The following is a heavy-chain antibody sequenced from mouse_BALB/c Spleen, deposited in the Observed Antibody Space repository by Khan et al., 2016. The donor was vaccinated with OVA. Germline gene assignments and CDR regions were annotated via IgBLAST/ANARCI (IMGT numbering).Heavy chain of an antibody. V-gene: IGHV5-9-1*01. CDR3: ARSPYGNFAY. CDR1: GFTFSTYA. CDR2: ISSDGDYT. D-gene: IGHD2-1*01. Sequence: EVMLVESGGGLVKPGGSLKLSCAASGFTFSTYAMSWVRQTPEKRLEWVATISSDGDYTYYPDNVTGRFTISRDNAKNTLYLQMSSLRSEDTAMYYGARSPYGNFAYWGQGTLVTVSA. J-gene: IGHJ3*01.